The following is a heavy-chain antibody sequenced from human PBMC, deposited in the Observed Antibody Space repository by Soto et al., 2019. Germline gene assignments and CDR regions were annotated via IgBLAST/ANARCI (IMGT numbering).Heavy chain of an antibody. CDR3: ARDAELSFGDYPTEFDY. CDR1: GYSFTRYA. CDR2: INTGNGNT. J-gene: IGHJ4*02. V-gene: IGHV1-3*04. Sequence: QVQLVQSGAEVKKPGASVKVSCEASGYSFTRYAIHWVRQTPGQRLEWMGWINTGNGNTIYSQKFQGRVTITRDTSASTAYMELSSLRSGDTAVFFCARDAELSFGDYPTEFDYWGQGTLVTVSS. D-gene: IGHD4-17*01.